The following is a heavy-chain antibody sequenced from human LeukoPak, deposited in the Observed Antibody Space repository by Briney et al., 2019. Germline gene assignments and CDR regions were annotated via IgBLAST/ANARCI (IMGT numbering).Heavy chain of an antibody. V-gene: IGHV3-23*01. CDR3: ANHGNLLARTY. Sequence: GGSLRLSCAASGFTFSSYAMSWVRQAPGKGLEWVSAISGSGGSTYYADSVKGRFTISRDNSKNTLYLQVNSLRAEDTAVYYCANHGNLLARTYWGQGTLVTVSS. D-gene: IGHD3-3*01. CDR2: ISGSGGST. CDR1: GFTFSSYA. J-gene: IGHJ4*02.